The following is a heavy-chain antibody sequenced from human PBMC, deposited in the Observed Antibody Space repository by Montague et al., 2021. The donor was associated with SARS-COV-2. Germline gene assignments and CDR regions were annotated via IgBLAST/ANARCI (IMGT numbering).Heavy chain of an antibody. D-gene: IGHD6-19*01. CDR2: VYYNGDT. Sequence: SETLSLTCTVSGGSTASHYWNWIRQFPGKRPEWIGYVYYNGDTKNNHSLQSRVTISIDTSENQFSLRLNSVTAADTAVYFCGRGWDFDPWGQGRLVTVSS. J-gene: IGHJ3*01. CDR3: GRGWDFDP. CDR1: GGSTASHY. V-gene: IGHV4-59*08.